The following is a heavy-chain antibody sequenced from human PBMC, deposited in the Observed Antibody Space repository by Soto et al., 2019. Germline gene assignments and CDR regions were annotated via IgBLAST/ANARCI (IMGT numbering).Heavy chain of an antibody. J-gene: IGHJ4*02. D-gene: IGHD6-13*01. Sequence: EVQLLESGGGLVQPGGSLRLSCAASGFTFSSYAMSWVRQAPGKGLEWVSAISGSGGSTYYADSVKGRFTISRDNSKNTLYLQMNSLRAEDTAVYYCAKEGISSSSWYMGRAHFDYWGQGTLVTVSS. CDR2: ISGSGGST. V-gene: IGHV3-23*01. CDR1: GFTFSSYA. CDR3: AKEGISSSSWYMGRAHFDY.